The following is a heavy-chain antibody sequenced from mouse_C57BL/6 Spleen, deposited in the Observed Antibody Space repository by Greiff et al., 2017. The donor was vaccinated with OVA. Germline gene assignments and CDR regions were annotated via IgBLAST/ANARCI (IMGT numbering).Heavy chain of an antibody. CDR2: IYPGDGDT. V-gene: IGHV1-80*01. CDR3: ARDSLRDYAMDY. D-gene: IGHD1-1*01. J-gene: IGHJ4*01. CDR1: GYAFSSYW. Sequence: VQLQQSGAELVKPGASVKISCKASGYAFSSYWMNWVKQRPGKGLEWIGQIYPGDGDTNYNGKFKGKATLTADKSSSTAYMQLSSLTSEDSAVYFCARDSLRDYAMDYWGQGTSVTVSS.